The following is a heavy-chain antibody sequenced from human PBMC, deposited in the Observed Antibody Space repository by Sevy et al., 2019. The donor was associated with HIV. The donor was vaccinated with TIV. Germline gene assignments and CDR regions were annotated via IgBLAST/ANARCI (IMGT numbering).Heavy chain of an antibody. Sequence: GGSLRLSCAASGFTFSSYAMSWVRQAPGKGLEGVSAISGSGGSTYYADSVKGRFTISRDNSKNRLYLQMNSLRAEDTAVYYCAKGVVVTFLDYWGQRTLVTVSS. V-gene: IGHV3-23*01. CDR1: GFTFSSYA. CDR2: ISGSGGST. CDR3: AKGVVVTFLDY. D-gene: IGHD3-22*01. J-gene: IGHJ4*02.